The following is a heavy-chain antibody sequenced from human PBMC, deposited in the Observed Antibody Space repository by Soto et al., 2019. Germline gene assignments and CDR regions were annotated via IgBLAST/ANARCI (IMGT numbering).Heavy chain of an antibody. CDR2: IIPILGVA. CDR1: GDTFSNHT. CDR3: ARASGHIYATLHGPFDH. J-gene: IGHJ4*02. V-gene: IGHV1-69*04. Sequence: QVQLVQSGAEVKKPGSSVKVSCKASGDTFSNHTISWVRQAPGQGLEWMGRIIPILGVANYAQKFQGRVTITADKSTSTVYMELSSLRSADTAIFYCARASGHIYATLHGPFDHWGQGALVTVSS. D-gene: IGHD2-8*01.